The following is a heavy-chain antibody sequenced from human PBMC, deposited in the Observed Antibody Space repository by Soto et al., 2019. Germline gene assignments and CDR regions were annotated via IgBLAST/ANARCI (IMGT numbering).Heavy chain of an antibody. J-gene: IGHJ3*02. CDR2: INPKSGGT. D-gene: IGHD3-22*01. V-gene: IGHV1-2*02. CDR1: CYMFTGYY. CDR3: ATDRVAFDM. Sequence: SAEVSFKASCYMFTGYYIHWVRQAPGQGLEWMGWINPKSGGTKYAEKFQGRVSMTGDTSITTAYLELSSLTSDDTAVYYCATDRVAFDMWGQGTKVTVSS.